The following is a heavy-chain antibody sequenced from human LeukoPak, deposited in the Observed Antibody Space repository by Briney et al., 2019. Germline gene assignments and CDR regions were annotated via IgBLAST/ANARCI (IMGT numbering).Heavy chain of an antibody. CDR2: INPNSGGT. Sequence: ASVKVSCKASGYTFTGYYMHWVRQAPGQGLEWMGWINPNSGGTNYAQKFQGRVTMTRDTSISTAYMKLSRLRSDDTAVYYCARDMWQQFDWFDPWGQGTLLTVSS. D-gene: IGHD6-13*01. CDR1: GYTFTGYY. V-gene: IGHV1-2*02. J-gene: IGHJ5*02. CDR3: ARDMWQQFDWFDP.